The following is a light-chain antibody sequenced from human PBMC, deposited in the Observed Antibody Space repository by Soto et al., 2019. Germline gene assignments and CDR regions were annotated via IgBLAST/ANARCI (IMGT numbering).Light chain of an antibody. CDR1: QSVSSN. V-gene: IGKV3-11*01. CDR3: QQRSKMPLT. Sequence: SLSPATLSVNPGERATLSFRASQSVSSNLAWYQQKPGQAPRLLVYGASNRATGIPARFSGTGSETDFTLTISSLEPEDFAIYYCQQRSKMPLTFGHGTKVDI. CDR2: GAS. J-gene: IGKJ1*01.